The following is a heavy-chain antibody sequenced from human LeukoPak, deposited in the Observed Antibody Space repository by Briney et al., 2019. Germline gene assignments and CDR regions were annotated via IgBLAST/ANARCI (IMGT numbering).Heavy chain of an antibody. V-gene: IGHV3-21*01. D-gene: IGHD3-22*01. CDR3: ARDRITMIVVAHYYYYGMDV. CDR1: GLSFRSYA. CDR2: ISSSSSYI. J-gene: IGHJ6*02. Sequence: GGSLRLSCAASGLSFRSYAMNWVRQAPGKGLEWVSSISSSSSYIYYADSVKGRFTISRDNAKNSLYLQMNSLRAEDTAVYYCARDRITMIVVAHYYYYGMDVWGQGTTVTVSS.